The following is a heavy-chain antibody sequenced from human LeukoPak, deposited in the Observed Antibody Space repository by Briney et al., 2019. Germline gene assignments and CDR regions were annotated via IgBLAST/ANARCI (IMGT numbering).Heavy chain of an antibody. D-gene: IGHD2-2*01. CDR2: IMPMFGKT. Sequence: SVKVSCKASGGTFSSYDISWVRQAPGQGLEWMGGIMPMFGKTNYAQKFQGRVTTTADKATSTAYMELSSLRSEDTAVYYCAGGRTDIVVVPATLRNYYFDYWGQGTLVTVSS. CDR1: GGTFSSYD. V-gene: IGHV1-69*06. CDR3: AGGRTDIVVVPATLRNYYFDY. J-gene: IGHJ4*02.